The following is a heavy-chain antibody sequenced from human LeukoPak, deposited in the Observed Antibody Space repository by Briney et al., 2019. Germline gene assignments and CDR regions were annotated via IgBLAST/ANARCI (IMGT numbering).Heavy chain of an antibody. Sequence: TGGSLRLSCAASGFTFSSYAMSWVRQAPGKGLEWVSAISGSGGSTYYADSVKGRFTISRDNSKNTLYLQMNSLRAEDTAVYYCAKDSGVWFGEFPYWGQGTLVTVSS. J-gene: IGHJ4*02. CDR3: AKDSGVWFGEFPY. CDR2: ISGSGGST. V-gene: IGHV3-23*01. CDR1: GFTFSSYA. D-gene: IGHD3-10*01.